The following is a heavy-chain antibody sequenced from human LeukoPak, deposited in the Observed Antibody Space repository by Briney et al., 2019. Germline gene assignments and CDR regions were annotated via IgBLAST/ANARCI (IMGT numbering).Heavy chain of an antibody. CDR2: INPNSGGT. D-gene: IGHD3-22*01. J-gene: IGHJ4*02. CDR1: GYTFTGYY. Sequence: ASVKVSCKASGYTFTGYYMHWVRQAPGQGLEWMGWINPNSGGTNYAQKFQGRVTMTGDTSISTAYMELSRLRSDDTAVYYCARGDFDYYDSSGYYLYYFDYWGQGTLVTVSS. CDR3: ARGDFDYYDSSGYYLYYFDY. V-gene: IGHV1-2*02.